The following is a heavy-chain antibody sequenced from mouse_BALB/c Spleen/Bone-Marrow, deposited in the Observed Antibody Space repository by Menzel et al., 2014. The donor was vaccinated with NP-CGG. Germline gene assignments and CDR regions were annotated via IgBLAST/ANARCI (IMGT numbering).Heavy chain of an antibody. D-gene: IGHD2-14*01. J-gene: IGHJ1*01. Sequence: EVKLVESGAELVKPGASVKLSCTASGFNIKDTYMHWVKQRPEQGLEWIGGIDPANGNTKYDPKFQGKATITADTSSNTAYLHLSSLTSEDTAVYYCASYRYGWYFDVWGAGTTVTVSS. CDR1: GFNIKDTY. CDR2: IDPANGNT. V-gene: IGHV14-3*02. CDR3: ASYRYGWYFDV.